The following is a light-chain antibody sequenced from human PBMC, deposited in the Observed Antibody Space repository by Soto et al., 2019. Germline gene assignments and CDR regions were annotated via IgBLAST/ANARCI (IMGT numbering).Light chain of an antibody. J-gene: IGLJ1*01. Sequence: QSVLTQPPSVSGAPGQRVTISCTGSSSNIGAGYDVHWYQQLPGTAPKLPIYGNSNRPSGVPDRFSGSKSGTSASLAITGLQAEDEADYYCQSYDSSLSGPFYVFGTGTKLTVL. CDR1: SSNIGAGYD. CDR2: GNS. V-gene: IGLV1-40*01. CDR3: QSYDSSLSGPFYV.